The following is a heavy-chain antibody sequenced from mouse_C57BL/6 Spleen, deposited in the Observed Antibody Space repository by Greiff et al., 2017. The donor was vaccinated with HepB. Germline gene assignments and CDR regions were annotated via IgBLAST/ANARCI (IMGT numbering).Heavy chain of an antibody. CDR3: ARERGSYWYFDV. V-gene: IGHV5-17*01. J-gene: IGHJ1*03. CDR1: GFTFSDYG. CDR2: ISSGSSTI. Sequence: EVKVVESGGGLVKPGGSLKLSCAASGFTFSDYGMHWVRQAPEKGLEWVAYISSGSSTIYYADTVKGRFTISRDNAKNTLFLQMTSLRSEDTAMYYCARERGSYWYFDVWGTGTTVTVSS.